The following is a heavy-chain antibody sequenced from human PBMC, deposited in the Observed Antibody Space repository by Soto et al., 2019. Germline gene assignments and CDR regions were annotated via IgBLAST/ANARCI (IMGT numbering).Heavy chain of an antibody. CDR2: IYYSGST. J-gene: IGHJ5*02. CDR3: ARGIGGSPDWFDP. CDR1: GDSVSSISYY. V-gene: IGHV4-61*01. Sequence: PSETLSLTCTVSGDSVSSISYYWSWIRQPPGQGLEWIGYIYYSGSTYYNPSLKSRVTMSVDTAKNQFSLKVNSVTAADTAIYYCARGIGGSPDWFDPWGQGTLVTAPQ. D-gene: IGHD3-3*01.